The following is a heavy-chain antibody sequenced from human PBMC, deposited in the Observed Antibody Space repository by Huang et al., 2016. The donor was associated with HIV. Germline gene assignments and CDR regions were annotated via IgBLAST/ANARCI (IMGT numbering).Heavy chain of an antibody. J-gene: IGHJ4*02. CDR1: GFTFSSYW. CDR3: ARGYRSTIDY. D-gene: IGHD4-4*01. V-gene: IGHV3-74*01. Sequence: EVQLVESGGGLVQPGGSLRLSCAASGFTFSSYWMHWVRQAPGKGLGWVSAIKSDGSTTNYADSVQGRFTISRDNAKNTLYLQMNSLRAEDTAVYYCARGYRSTIDYWGQTTLVTVSS. CDR2: IKSDGSTT.